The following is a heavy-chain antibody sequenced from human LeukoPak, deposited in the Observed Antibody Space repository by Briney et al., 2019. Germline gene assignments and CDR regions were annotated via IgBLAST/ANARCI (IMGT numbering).Heavy chain of an antibody. CDR2: IYYSGNT. V-gene: IGHV4-59*08. CDR1: GGSIRSYY. J-gene: IGHJ4*02. Sequence: SETLSLTCTVSGGSIRSYYWSWIRQPPGKGLEWIGYIYYSGNTNYNPSLKSRVTISIDTSKNQFSLRLSSVTAADTAVYYCARQGRTPNYFDYWGQGTLVTVSS. CDR3: ARQGRTPNYFDY.